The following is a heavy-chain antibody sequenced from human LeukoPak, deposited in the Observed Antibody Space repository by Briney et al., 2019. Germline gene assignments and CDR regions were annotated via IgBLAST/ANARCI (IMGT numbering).Heavy chain of an antibody. CDR1: GFTLSSYS. D-gene: IGHD6-13*01. CDR2: ISSSSSYI. J-gene: IGHJ4*02. V-gene: IGHV3-21*01. CDR3: AVAAAGTYDY. Sequence: GGSLRLSCAASGFTLSSYSMNWVRQAPGKGLEWVSSISSSSSYIYYADSVKGRFTISRDNAKNSLYLQMNSLRAEDTAVYYCAVAAAGTYDYWGQGTLVTVSS.